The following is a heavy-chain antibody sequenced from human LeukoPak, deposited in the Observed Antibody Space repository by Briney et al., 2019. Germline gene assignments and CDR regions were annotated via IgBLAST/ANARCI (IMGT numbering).Heavy chain of an antibody. CDR2: ISYDGSNK. D-gene: IGHD6-6*01. CDR3: AKEAIAARLDY. Sequence: GGSLRLSCAASGFTFSSYGMHWVRQAPGKGLEWVAVISYDGSNKYYADSVKGRFTISGDNSKNTLYLQMNSLRAEDTAVYYCAKEAIAARLDYWGQGTLVTVSS. V-gene: IGHV3-30*18. CDR1: GFTFSSYG. J-gene: IGHJ4*02.